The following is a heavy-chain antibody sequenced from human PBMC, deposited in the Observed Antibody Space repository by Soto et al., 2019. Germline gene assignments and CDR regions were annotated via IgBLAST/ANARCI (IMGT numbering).Heavy chain of an antibody. Sequence: GGSLRLSCAASGFAFISYSMNWCGHSPGKGLEWVSYITSSSNTIYYADSVKGRFTISRDNAKNSLYLQMNSLRDEDTAVYYCARAHYSYGYLFDYWGQGTLVTVSS. J-gene: IGHJ4*02. CDR3: ARAHYSYGYLFDY. D-gene: IGHD5-18*01. CDR2: ITSSSNTI. CDR1: GFAFISYS. V-gene: IGHV3-48*02.